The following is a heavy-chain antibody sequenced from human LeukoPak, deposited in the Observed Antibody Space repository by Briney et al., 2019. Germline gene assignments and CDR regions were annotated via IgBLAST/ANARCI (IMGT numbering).Heavy chain of an antibody. D-gene: IGHD6-6*01. CDR3: ARGYSSSSWSLFDY. Sequence: GGSLRLSCAASGFTFSSYGMSWVRQAPGKGMEWVSAIRGSGGSTYYSVSVNGPFPISRYNSKNTLYLQMNSLRAEDTAVYYCARGYSSSSWSLFDYWGQGTLVTVSS. V-gene: IGHV3-23*01. CDR1: GFTFSSYG. J-gene: IGHJ4*02. CDR2: IRGSGGST.